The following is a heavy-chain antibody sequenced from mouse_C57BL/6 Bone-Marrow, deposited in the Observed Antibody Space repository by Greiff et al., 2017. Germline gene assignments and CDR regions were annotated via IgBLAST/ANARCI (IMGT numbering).Heavy chain of an antibody. D-gene: IGHD4-1*01. CDR2: INSDGGST. CDR1: EYEFPSHD. CDR3: RRHGNWDVGAY. Sequence: EVMLMESGGGLVQPGESLKLSCESNEYEFPSHDMSWVRKTPEKRLELVAAINSDGGSTYYPDTMARRFIISRDNTKKTLYLQMSSLRSEDTALYYCRRHGNWDVGAYWGQGTLVTVSA. J-gene: IGHJ3*01. V-gene: IGHV5-2*01.